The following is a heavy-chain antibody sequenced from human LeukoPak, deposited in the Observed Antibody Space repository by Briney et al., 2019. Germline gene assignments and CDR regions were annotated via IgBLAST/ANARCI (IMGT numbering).Heavy chain of an antibody. CDR1: GFTFSGSA. CDR3: ARDSGSDGYNSNFDY. D-gene: IGHD5-24*01. J-gene: IGHJ4*02. Sequence: GGSLRLSCAASGFTFSGSAMHWVRQASGKGLEWVGRIRSKAHSYATAYAASVKGRFTISRDDSKNTLYLQMNSLRAEDTAVYYCARDSGSDGYNSNFDYWGQGTLVTVSS. V-gene: IGHV3-73*01. CDR2: IRSKAHSYAT.